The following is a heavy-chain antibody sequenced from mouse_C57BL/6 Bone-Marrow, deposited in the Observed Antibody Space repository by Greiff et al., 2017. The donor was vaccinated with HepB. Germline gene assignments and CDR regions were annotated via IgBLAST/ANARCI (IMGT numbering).Heavy chain of an antibody. V-gene: IGHV5-9-1*02. CDR3: TRDHPTGFDY. Sequence: EVMLVESGEGLVKPGGSLKLSCAASGFTFSSYAMSWVRQTPEKRLEWVAYISSGGDYIYYADTVKCRFTISRDNARNTLYLQMSSLKSEDTAMYYCTRDHPTGFDYWGQGTTLTVSS. CDR1: GFTFSSYA. J-gene: IGHJ2*01. CDR2: ISSGGDYI. D-gene: IGHD4-1*01.